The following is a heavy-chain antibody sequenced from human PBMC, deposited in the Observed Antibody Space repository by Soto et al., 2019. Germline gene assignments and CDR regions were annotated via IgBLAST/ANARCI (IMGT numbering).Heavy chain of an antibody. CDR1: GFTFSSYG. CDR3: ARDWDIGFWSGYESSGLDGMDV. CDR2: IWYDGSNK. J-gene: IGHJ6*02. D-gene: IGHD3-3*01. V-gene: IGHV3-33*01. Sequence: GGSLRLSCAASGFTFSSYGMHWVRQAPGKGLEWVAVIWYDGSNKYYADSVKGRFTISRDNSKNTLYLQMNSLRAEDTAVYYCARDWDIGFWSGYESSGLDGMDVWGQGTTVTVSS.